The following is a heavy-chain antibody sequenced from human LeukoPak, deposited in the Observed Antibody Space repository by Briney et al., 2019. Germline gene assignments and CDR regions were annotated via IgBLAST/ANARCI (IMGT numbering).Heavy chain of an antibody. CDR2: IYYSGRT. V-gene: IGHV4-59*01. CDR1: GGSISSYY. J-gene: IGHJ6*02. D-gene: IGHD3-10*01. Sequence: SETLSLTCTVSGGSISSYYWSWIRQPPGKGLEWIGYIYYSGRTNYNPPLKSRVTISVDTSKNQFSLKLSSVTAADTAVYYCARSRGGSGSKYYYGMDVWGQGTTVTVSS. CDR3: ARSRGGSGSKYYYGMDV.